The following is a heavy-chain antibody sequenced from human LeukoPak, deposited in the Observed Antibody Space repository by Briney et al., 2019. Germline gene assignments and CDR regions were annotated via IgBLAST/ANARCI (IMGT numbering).Heavy chain of an antibody. CDR3: VREVAYTYYYDSSGLDP. D-gene: IGHD3-22*01. Sequence: ASVKVSCKASGYTFTGYYMHWVRQAPGQGLEWMGWINPNSGGTNYAQKFQGRVTMTRDTSISTAYMELSRLRSDDTAVYYCVREVAYTYYYDSSGLDPWGQGTLVTVSS. V-gene: IGHV1-2*02. CDR1: GYTFTGYY. CDR2: INPNSGGT. J-gene: IGHJ5*02.